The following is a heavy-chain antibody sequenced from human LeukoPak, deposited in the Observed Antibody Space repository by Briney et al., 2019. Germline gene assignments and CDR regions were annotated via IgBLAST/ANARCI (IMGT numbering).Heavy chain of an antibody. CDR1: GFTFSSYG. CDR2: ISYDGSNK. V-gene: IGHV3-30*03. CDR3: ARGYKSRTGTAVVHYYYGMDV. J-gene: IGHJ6*02. D-gene: IGHD1-1*01. Sequence: GRSLRLSCAASGFTFSSYGMHWVRQAPGKGLEWVAVISYDGSNKYYADSVKGRFTISRDNSKNTLYLQMNSLRADDTAVYYCARGYKSRTGTAVVHYYYGMDVWGQGTTVTVSS.